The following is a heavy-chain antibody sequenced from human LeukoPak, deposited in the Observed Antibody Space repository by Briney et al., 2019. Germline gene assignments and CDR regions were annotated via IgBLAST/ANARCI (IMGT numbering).Heavy chain of an antibody. D-gene: IGHD6-13*01. CDR1: GFTFSSYW. Sequence: GGSLRLSCAASGFTFSSYWMSWVRQPPGKGLEWVANIKQDGSEKYYVDSVKGRFTISRDNAKNSLYLQMNSLRAEDTAVYYCARVSTYSSSWYYYYYYMDVWGKGTTVTVSS. V-gene: IGHV3-7*01. CDR2: IKQDGSEK. CDR3: ARVSTYSSSWYYYYYYMDV. J-gene: IGHJ6*03.